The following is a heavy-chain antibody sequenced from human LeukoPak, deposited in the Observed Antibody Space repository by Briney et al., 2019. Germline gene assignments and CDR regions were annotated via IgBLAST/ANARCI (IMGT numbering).Heavy chain of an antibody. CDR1: GLTFSSHW. J-gene: IGHJ4*02. V-gene: IGHV3-74*01. CDR2: ITNDGSST. CDR3: ARGAPYYYDSSGYSTL. D-gene: IGHD3-22*01. Sequence: GGALRLSCAASGLTFSSHWMHWVRQAPGKGLVWVSRITNDGSSTTYADSVKGRFTISRDNAKNTLYLQMNSLRAEDTAVYYCARGAPYYYDSSGYSTLWGQGTLVTVSS.